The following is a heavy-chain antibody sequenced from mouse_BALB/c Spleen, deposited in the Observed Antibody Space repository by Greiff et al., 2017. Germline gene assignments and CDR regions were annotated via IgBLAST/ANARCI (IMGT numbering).Heavy chain of an antibody. Sequence: EVQRVESGGGLVKPGGSLKLSCAASGFTFSSYAMSWVRQSPEKRLEWVAEISSGGSYTYYPDTVTGRFTISRDNAKNTLYLEMSSLRSEDTAMYYCARNGNYRYFDVWGAGTTVTVSS. CDR1: GFTFSSYA. J-gene: IGHJ1*01. D-gene: IGHD2-1*01. CDR3: ARNGNYRYFDV. V-gene: IGHV5-9-4*01. CDR2: ISSGGSYT.